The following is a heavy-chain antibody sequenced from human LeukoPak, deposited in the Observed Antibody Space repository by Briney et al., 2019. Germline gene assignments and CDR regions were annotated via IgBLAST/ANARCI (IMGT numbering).Heavy chain of an antibody. CDR1: GGSISSGGYS. D-gene: IGHD3-22*01. Sequence: SETLSLTCAVSGGSISSGGYSWSWIRQPPGKGLEWIGYIYHSGSTYYNPSLKSRVTISVDRSKNQFSLKLSSVTAADTAVYYCARAGRHYYDSSGYRFDPWGQGTLVTVSS. CDR2: IYHSGST. V-gene: IGHV4-30-2*01. J-gene: IGHJ5*02. CDR3: ARAGRHYYDSSGYRFDP.